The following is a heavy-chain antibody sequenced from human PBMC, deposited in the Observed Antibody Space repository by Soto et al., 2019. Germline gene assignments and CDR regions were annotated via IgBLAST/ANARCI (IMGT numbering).Heavy chain of an antibody. Sequence: GASVKVSCKASGYTFTSYGISWVRQAPGQGLEWMGWTSAYNGNTNYAQKLQGRVTLTTVTSTNTAYMELRSLRSDDTAVYYCARGLKGDSDAFDIWGQGTMVTVSS. CDR2: TSAYNGNT. D-gene: IGHD2-21*02. CDR1: GYTFTSYG. V-gene: IGHV1-18*01. CDR3: ARGLKGDSDAFDI. J-gene: IGHJ3*02.